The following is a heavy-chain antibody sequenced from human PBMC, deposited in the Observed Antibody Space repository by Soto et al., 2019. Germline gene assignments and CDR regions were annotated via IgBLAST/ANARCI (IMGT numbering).Heavy chain of an antibody. J-gene: IGHJ4*02. CDR1: GDIVSSRNAA. CDR3: ARENQQLVSSLDS. CDR2: TYYRSKWYN. Sequence: PSQTLSLTCAISGDIVSSRNAAWNWVRQSPSRGLEWLGRTYYRSKWYNDYSLSVRSRITISPDTPNNQFSLQLNSVTPEDTAVYFCARENQQLVSSLDSWGKGILVTVSS. D-gene: IGHD6-6*01. V-gene: IGHV6-1*01.